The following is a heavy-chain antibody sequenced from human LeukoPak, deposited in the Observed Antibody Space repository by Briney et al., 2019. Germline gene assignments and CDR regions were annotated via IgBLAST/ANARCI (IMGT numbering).Heavy chain of an antibody. CDR3: ATDEGSGWSLDY. D-gene: IGHD6-19*01. V-gene: IGHV1-8*01. J-gene: IGHJ4*02. Sequence: GASVKVSCKASGYTFTSYDINWVRQATGQGLEWMGWMNPNSGNTGYAEKFQGRVTITADTSTDTAYMELSSLRSEDTAVYYCATDEGSGWSLDYWGQGTLVTVSS. CDR2: MNPNSGNT. CDR1: GYTFTSYD.